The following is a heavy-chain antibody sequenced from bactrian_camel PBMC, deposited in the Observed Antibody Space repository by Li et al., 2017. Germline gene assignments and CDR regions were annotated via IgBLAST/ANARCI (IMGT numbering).Heavy chain of an antibody. J-gene: IGHJ4*01. Sequence: DVQLVESGGGSVQTGGSLKLSCSVTGYMYSLYCMGWFRQTPGKEREGVAAVHMGGGSTYIADSVKGRFTISRDKAKNEVYLQMNSLKPEDTATYYCAAQRAIDDCRYEYNYWGKGTQVTVS. V-gene: IGHV3S31*01. D-gene: IGHD4*01. CDR1: GYMYSLYC. CDR2: VHMGGGST. CDR3: AAQRAIDDCRYEYNY.